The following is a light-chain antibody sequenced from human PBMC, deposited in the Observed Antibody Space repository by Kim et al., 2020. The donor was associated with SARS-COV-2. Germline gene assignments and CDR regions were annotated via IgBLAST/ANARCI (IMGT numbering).Light chain of an antibody. J-gene: IGLJ2*01. V-gene: IGLV3-19*01. CDR2: GKN. CDR1: SLRSDY. CDR3: NSRDSNDGEV. Sequence: ALGQTVRMTCQGDSLRSDYATWYQQKPGQAPIVVIDGKNNRPSGIPGRFAGSSSGNTASLTITGTQAGDEADYYCNSRDSNDGEVFGGGTQLTVL.